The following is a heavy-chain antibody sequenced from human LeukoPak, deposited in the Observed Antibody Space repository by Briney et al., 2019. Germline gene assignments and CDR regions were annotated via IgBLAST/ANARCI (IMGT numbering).Heavy chain of an antibody. V-gene: IGHV1-3*01. D-gene: IGHD3-10*01. CDR3: ARSEILDYYYGSGRYFDY. Sequence: GNGNTKYSQNFQDRITVIRDTSANTVYMELSSLRSEDTAVYYCARSEILDYYYGSGRYFDYWGQGSLVTVSS. CDR2: GNGNT. J-gene: IGHJ4*02.